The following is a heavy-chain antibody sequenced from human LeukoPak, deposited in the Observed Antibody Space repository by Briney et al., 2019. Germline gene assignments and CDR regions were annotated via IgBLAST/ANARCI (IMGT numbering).Heavy chain of an antibody. CDR2: IYPGDSDT. CDR3: ARIKGITIFGVVIANWFDP. Sequence: GESLQISCKGSGYSFTSYWIGWVRQMPGKDLEWMGIIYPGDSDTRYSPSFQGQVTITADKSISTAYLQWSSLKASDTAMYYCARIKGITIFGVVIANWFDPWGQGTLVTVSS. CDR1: GYSFTSYW. J-gene: IGHJ5*02. D-gene: IGHD3-3*01. V-gene: IGHV5-51*01.